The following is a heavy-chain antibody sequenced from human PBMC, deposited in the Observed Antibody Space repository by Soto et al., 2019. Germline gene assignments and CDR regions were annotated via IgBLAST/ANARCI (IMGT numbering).Heavy chain of an antibody. D-gene: IGHD5-12*01. J-gene: IGHJ4*02. CDR2: IKNKSDGGTT. CDR1: GFTFSNAR. V-gene: IGHV3-15*07. Sequence: PGGSLRLSCAASGFTFSNARMNWVRQAPGKGLEWVGRIKNKSDGGTTDYAAPVKGRFTISRDDSKNTLYLQMNSLKTEDTAVYYCSTDRILANVFAYWGQGTLVTVSS. CDR3: STDRILANVFAY.